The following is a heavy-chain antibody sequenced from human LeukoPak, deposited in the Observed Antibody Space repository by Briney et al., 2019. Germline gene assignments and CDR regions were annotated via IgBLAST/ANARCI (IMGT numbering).Heavy chain of an antibody. J-gene: IGHJ4*02. V-gene: IGHV3-21*01. CDR1: GFTFSSYS. Sequence: GGSLRLSCAASGFTFSSYSMNWVRQAPGKGLEWVSSISSSSSYIYYADSVKGRFTISRDNAKNSLYLQMNSLGAEDTAVYYCARDYYDSSGYYSYYFDYWGQGTLVTVSS. D-gene: IGHD3-22*01. CDR2: ISSSSSYI. CDR3: ARDYYDSSGYYSYYFDY.